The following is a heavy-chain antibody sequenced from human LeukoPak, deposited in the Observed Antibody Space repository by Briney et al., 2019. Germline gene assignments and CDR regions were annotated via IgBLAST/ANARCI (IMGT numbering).Heavy chain of an antibody. J-gene: IGHJ4*02. CDR3: ARAGGPPYCSSTSCRKSNFDY. D-gene: IGHD2-2*01. CDR2: INHSGST. CDR1: GFTFSSYW. Sequence: GSLRLSCAVSGFTFSSYWMNWVRQAPGKGLEWIGEINHSGSTNYNPSLKSRVTISVDTSKNQFSLKLSSVTAADTAVYYCARAGGPPYCSSTSCRKSNFDYWGQGTLVTVSS. V-gene: IGHV4-34*01.